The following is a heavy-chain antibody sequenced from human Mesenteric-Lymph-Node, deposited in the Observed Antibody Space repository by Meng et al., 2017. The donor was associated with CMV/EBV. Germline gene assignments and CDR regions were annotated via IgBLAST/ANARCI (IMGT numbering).Heavy chain of an antibody. D-gene: IGHD2-15*01. CDR2: IYWDDDK. Sequence: TFSGFSLSTSGVGVGWIRQPPGKALEWLALIYWDDDKRYSPSLKSRLTITKDTSKNQVVLTMTNMDPVDTATYHCAQGRSATAEFDYWGQGTLVTVSS. V-gene: IGHV2-5*02. J-gene: IGHJ4*02. CDR3: AQGRSATAEFDY. CDR1: GFSLSTSGVG.